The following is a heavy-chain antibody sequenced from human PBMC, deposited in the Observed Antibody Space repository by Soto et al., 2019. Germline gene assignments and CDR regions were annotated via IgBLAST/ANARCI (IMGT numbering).Heavy chain of an antibody. CDR2: ISYAGDYQ. CDR3: AKSRGGSSWYEGDS. Sequence: QVQLVESGGGVVQPGRSLRLSCAASGFTFSSYGMHWVRQAPVKGLEWVAVISYAGDYQYYADSVKGRFTISRDNSKNSLYLQMNTLRPEDTAVYFCAKSRGGSSWYEGDSWGQGTLVTVSS. J-gene: IGHJ4*02. V-gene: IGHV3-30*18. D-gene: IGHD6-13*01. CDR1: GFTFSSYG.